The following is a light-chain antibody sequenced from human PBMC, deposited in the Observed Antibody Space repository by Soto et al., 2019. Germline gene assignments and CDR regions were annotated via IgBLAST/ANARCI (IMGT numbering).Light chain of an antibody. CDR3: QQYHSYPLI. Sequence: DLQMTQSPSSLSASVGDRVSITCRASQGIISWVAWYQQKPGKGPKSLIFAASSLQSGVSSRFSASGSGTAFTLTINCLQPGDSSTYSCQQYHSYPLIFGGGTKVEMK. CDR2: AAS. J-gene: IGKJ4*01. V-gene: IGKV1D-16*01. CDR1: QGIISW.